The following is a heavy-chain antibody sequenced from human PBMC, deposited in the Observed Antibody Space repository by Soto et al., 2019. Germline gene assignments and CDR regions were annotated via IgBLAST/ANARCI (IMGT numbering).Heavy chain of an antibody. CDR3: AREGRGKKAGYNGLVSLGY. D-gene: IGHD2-2*02. V-gene: IGHV1-69*06. J-gene: IGHJ4*02. CDR1: GSRFSNYV. CDR2: IIPIFNST. Sequence: SVKVSCKVSGSRFSNYVISWVRQTPGHGLEWLGRIIPIFNSTKYAQSFQGRVTITADKSTSTASLELSSLRSDDTAVYYCAREGRGKKAGYNGLVSLGYWGQGTLVTVSS.